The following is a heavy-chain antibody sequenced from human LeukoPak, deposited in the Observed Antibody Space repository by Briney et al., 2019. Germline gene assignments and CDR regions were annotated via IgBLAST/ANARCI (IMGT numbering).Heavy chain of an antibody. CDR1: GFTFGSYG. V-gene: IGHV3-33*01. CDR3: ARESSGYAFLW. Sequence: GRSLRLSCAASGFTFGSYGMHWVRQAPGKGLEWVAVIWYDGSNKYYADSVKGRFTISRDNSKNTLYLQMNSLRAEDTAVYYCARESSGYAFLWWGQGTLVTVSS. CDR2: IWYDGSNK. J-gene: IGHJ4*02. D-gene: IGHD5-12*01.